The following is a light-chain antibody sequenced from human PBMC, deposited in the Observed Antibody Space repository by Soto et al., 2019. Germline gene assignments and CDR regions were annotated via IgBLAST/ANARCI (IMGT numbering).Light chain of an antibody. Sequence: DIVMTQSPDSLAVSLGERATINCKSSQSILYSSNNKNYLAWYQQKPRQPPKLLIYWASTRESGVPDRFSGSGSGTDFTLTISSLQAGDVAVYYCQQYYDAPQTFGQGTKVEIK. J-gene: IGKJ1*01. CDR1: QSILYSSNNKNY. CDR3: QQYYDAPQT. CDR2: WAS. V-gene: IGKV4-1*01.